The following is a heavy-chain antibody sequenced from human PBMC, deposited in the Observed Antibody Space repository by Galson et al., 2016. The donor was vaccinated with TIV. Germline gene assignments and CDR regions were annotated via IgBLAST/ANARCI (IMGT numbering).Heavy chain of an antibody. CDR3: ARDNQAIFGYDDAFDI. CDR1: GGSFSTYA. J-gene: IGHJ3*02. Sequence: SVKVSCKVSGGSFSTYAINWVRQAPGQGPEWIGRIIPILGPTKYAQRFQGRVSITADKSTNTAYMDLSSLRSDDTAVYYCARDNQAIFGYDDAFDIWGQGTLVTVSS. V-gene: IGHV1-69*06. D-gene: IGHD5-12*01. CDR2: IIPILGPT.